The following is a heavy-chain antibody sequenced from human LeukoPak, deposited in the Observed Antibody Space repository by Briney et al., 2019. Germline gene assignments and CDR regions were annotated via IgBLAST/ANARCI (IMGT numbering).Heavy chain of an antibody. CDR1: GFTFSSYS. D-gene: IGHD3-22*01. J-gene: IGHJ5*02. Sequence: PGGSLRLSCAASGFTFSSYSMNWVRQAPGKGLEWVSSISSSSCYIYYADSVKGRFTISRDNAKNSLSLQMNSLRAEDTALYYCSKGVRYDSKGWFDPWGQGTLINVSS. CDR2: ISSSSCYI. V-gene: IGHV3-21*04. CDR3: SKGVRYDSKGWFDP.